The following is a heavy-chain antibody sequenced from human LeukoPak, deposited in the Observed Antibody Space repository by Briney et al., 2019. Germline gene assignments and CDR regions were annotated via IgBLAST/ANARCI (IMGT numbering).Heavy chain of an antibody. Sequence: GGSLRLSCAASGFTFSSYSMNWVRQAPGKGLEWVSLISWDGVSTYYADSVKGRFTISRDNSKNSLYLQLNSLRTEDTAFYYCAKDGGSGATRPIDFWGQGTLVTVSS. CDR3: AKDGGSGATRPIDF. J-gene: IGHJ4*02. CDR1: GFTFSSYS. D-gene: IGHD1-26*01. CDR2: ISWDGVST. V-gene: IGHV3-43*01.